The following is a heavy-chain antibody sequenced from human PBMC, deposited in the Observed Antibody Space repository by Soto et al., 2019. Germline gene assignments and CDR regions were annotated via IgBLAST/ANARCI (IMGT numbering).Heavy chain of an antibody. CDR1: GYSFTSYW. Sequence: GESLKISCKGSGYSFTSYWIGWVRQMPGKGLEWMGIIYPGDSDTRYSPSFQGQVTISADKSISTAYLQWSSLKASDTAMYYCARHPGEGYRSGGSCYGFDYWGQGTLVTVSS. CDR3: ARHPGEGYRSGGSCYGFDY. V-gene: IGHV5-51*01. CDR2: IYPGDSDT. D-gene: IGHD2-15*01. J-gene: IGHJ4*02.